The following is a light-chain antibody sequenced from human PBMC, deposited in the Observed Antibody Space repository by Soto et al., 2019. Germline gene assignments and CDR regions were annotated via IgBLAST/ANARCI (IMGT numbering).Light chain of an antibody. CDR2: GAS. CDR3: QQYNNWPPWT. J-gene: IGKJ1*01. V-gene: IGKV3-15*01. CDR1: QNVSSN. Sequence: EIVMTQSPATLSMSPGERATLSCRASQNVSSNLAWYQQKPGQAPRLLIYGASTRATGIPARFSGSGSGTEFTLTISSLKSEDFALYYCQQYNNWPPWTFGQGTKVEIK.